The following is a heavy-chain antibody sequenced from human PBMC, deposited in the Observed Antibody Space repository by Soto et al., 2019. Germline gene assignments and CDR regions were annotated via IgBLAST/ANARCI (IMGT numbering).Heavy chain of an antibody. CDR1: GGSISSYY. V-gene: IGHV4-59*08. CDR2: IYYSGST. CDR3: ARHCPVDYFVF. J-gene: IGHJ4*02. Sequence: SETLSLTCTVSGGSISSYYWSWIRQPPGKGLEWIGYIYYSGSTNYNPSLKSRVTISVDRSKKQFSLKLSSVTAADTAVYYCARHCPVDYFVFWGQGVLVTV.